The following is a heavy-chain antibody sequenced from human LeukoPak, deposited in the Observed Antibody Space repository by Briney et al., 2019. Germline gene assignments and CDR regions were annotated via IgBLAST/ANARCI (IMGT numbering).Heavy chain of an antibody. CDR1: GFTFSSYA. Sequence: GGSLRLSCAASGFTFSSYAMDWVRQAPGKGLEWVAVISYDGSNKYYADSVKDRFTISRDNSKNTLYLQMNSLRAEDTAVYYCASLYDSSGLLTRGFDYWGQGTLVTVSS. CDR2: ISYDGSNK. CDR3: ASLYDSSGLLTRGFDY. D-gene: IGHD3-22*01. V-gene: IGHV3-30-3*01. J-gene: IGHJ4*02.